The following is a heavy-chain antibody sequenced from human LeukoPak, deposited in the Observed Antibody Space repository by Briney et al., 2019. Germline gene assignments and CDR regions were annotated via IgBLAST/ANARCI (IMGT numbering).Heavy chain of an antibody. Sequence: GSLRLSCAASGFTFSSYSMNWVRQAPGKGLEWVSSISSSSSYIYYADSVKGRFTISRDNAKNSLYLQMNSLRAEDTAVYYCARAHYYDSRGYSPPFDYWGQGTLVTVSS. CDR2: ISSSSSYI. D-gene: IGHD3-22*01. CDR1: GFTFSSYS. V-gene: IGHV3-21*01. CDR3: ARAHYYDSRGYSPPFDY. J-gene: IGHJ4*02.